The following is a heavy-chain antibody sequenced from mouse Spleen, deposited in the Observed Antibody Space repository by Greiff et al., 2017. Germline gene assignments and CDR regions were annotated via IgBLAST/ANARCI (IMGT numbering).Heavy chain of an antibody. CDR1: GYSITSGYY. CDR2: ISYDGSN. J-gene: IGHJ2*01. Sequence: EVQRVESGPGLVKPSQSLSLTCSVTGYSITSGYYWNWIRQFPGNKLEWMGYISYDGSNNYNPSLKNRISITRDTSKNQFFLKLNSVTTEDTATYYCATYYDEGGFDYWGQGTTLTVSS. D-gene: IGHD1-1*01. CDR3: ATYYDEGGFDY. V-gene: IGHV3-6*01.